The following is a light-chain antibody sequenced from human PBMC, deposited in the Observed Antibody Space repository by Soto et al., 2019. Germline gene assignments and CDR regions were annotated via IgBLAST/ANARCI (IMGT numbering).Light chain of an antibody. CDR1: QSVSRYY. V-gene: IGKV3-20*01. CDR3: QYYGSSPSIT. J-gene: IGKJ5*01. Sequence: EIVLTQSPGTLSLSPGERATLSCRASQSVSRYYLAWYQQKLGQAPRLLIYDASSRATGIPDRFSGSGSGADFTLTNSRLEPEDFAVYHCQYYGSSPSITFGQGTRLEIK. CDR2: DAS.